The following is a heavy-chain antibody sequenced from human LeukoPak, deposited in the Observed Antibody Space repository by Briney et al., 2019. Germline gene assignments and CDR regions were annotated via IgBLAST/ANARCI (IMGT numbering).Heavy chain of an antibody. J-gene: IGHJ4*02. D-gene: IGHD3-3*01. CDR3: ATDRHYDFWSGYSY. V-gene: IGHV1-8*01. CDR2: MNPNSGNT. CDR1: GYTFTSYD. Sequence: VASVKVSCKASGYTFTSYDINWVRQATGQGLEWMGWMNPNSGNTGYAQKFQGRVTMTRNTSISTAYMELSSLRSEDTAVYYCATDRHYDFWSGYSYWGQGTLVTVSS.